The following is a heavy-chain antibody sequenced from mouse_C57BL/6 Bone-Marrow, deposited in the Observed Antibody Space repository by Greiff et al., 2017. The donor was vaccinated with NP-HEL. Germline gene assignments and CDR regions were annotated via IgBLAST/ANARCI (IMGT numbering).Heavy chain of an antibody. CDR2: IDPSDSYT. V-gene: IGHV1-69*01. J-gene: IGHJ1*03. Sequence: VQLQQPGAELVMPGASVKLSCKASGYTFTSYWMHWVKQRPGPGLEWIGEIDPSDSYTNYNQKFKGKSTLTVDKSSSTAYMQLSSLTSEDSAVYYCAVLITTVVTFDVWGTGTTVTVSS. D-gene: IGHD1-1*01. CDR3: AVLITTVVTFDV. CDR1: GYTFTSYW.